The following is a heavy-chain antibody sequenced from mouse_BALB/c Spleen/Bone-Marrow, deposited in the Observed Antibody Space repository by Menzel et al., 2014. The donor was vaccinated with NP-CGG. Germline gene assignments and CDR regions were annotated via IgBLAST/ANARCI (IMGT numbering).Heavy chain of an antibody. CDR2: ISCYNGAT. CDR1: GYSFTGYY. Sequence: LVKTGASVKISCKASGYSFTGYYMHWVKQSHGKSLEWIGYISCYNGATSYNQKFKGKATFTVDTSSSTAYMQFNSLTSEDSAVYYRVKGVYGNPFAYWGQGTLVTVSA. CDR3: VKGVYGNPFAY. D-gene: IGHD2-1*01. V-gene: IGHV1S34*01. J-gene: IGHJ3*01.